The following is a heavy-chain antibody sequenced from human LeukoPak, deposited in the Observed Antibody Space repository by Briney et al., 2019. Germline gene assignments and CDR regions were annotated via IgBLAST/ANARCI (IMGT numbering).Heavy chain of an antibody. CDR3: AIIPRAAAGPSARSPFHY. V-gene: IGHV3-7*01. D-gene: IGHD6-13*01. CDR1: GFTFSSYW. J-gene: IGHJ4*02. CDR2: IKQDRSDK. Sequence: PGGSLRLSCEVSGFTFSSYWMNWVRKAPGKGLEWVANIKQDRSDKYYVDSVKGRFTISRDNAKNSLYLQMNSLRAEDTAVYYCAIIPRAAAGPSARSPFHYWGQGTLVTVSS.